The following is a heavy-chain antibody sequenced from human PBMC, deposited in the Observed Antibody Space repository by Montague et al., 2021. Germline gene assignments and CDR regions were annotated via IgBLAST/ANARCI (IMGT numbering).Heavy chain of an antibody. D-gene: IGHD1-14*01. CDR3: ARARAELAAFDI. V-gene: IGHV4-34*01. J-gene: IGHJ3*02. CDR1: GGSFSGYY. Sequence: SETLSLTCAVYGGSFSGYYWAWIRRPPGKGLEWIGEINHSGSTNDNPSLKSRLTISVDTSKNQFSLNLSSVTAADTAVYYCARARAELAAFDIWGQGTMVTVSS. CDR2: INHSGST.